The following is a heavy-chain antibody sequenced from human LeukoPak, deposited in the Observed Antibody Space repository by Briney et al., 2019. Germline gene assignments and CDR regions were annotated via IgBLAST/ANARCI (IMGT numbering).Heavy chain of an antibody. CDR2: ISYDGSNK. V-gene: IGHV3-30*04. Sequence: GGSLRLSCAASGFTFSSYAMHWVRQAPGKGLEWVAVISYDGSNKYYADSVKGRFTISRDNSKNTLYLQMNSLRAEDTAVYYCARDSGSYYFDYWGQGTLVTVSS. J-gene: IGHJ4*02. CDR3: ARDSGSYYFDY. D-gene: IGHD1-26*01. CDR1: GFTFSSYA.